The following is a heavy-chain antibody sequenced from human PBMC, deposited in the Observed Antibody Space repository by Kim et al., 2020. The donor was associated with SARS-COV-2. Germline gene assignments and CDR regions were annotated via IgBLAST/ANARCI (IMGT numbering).Heavy chain of an antibody. D-gene: IGHD3-22*01. Sequence: GGSLRLSCKPSGLNFADYAMSWFRQAPGKGLEWVAFIRSKRYDETTEYAASVKGRFIISRDDSKRIAYLQMNGLKTEDTAVYYCTSGPYYYDSAAYYHDYWGQGTLVTVSS. CDR3: TSGPYYYDSAAYYHDY. CDR2: IRSKRYDETT. J-gene: IGHJ4*02. V-gene: IGHV3-49*03. CDR1: GLNFADYA.